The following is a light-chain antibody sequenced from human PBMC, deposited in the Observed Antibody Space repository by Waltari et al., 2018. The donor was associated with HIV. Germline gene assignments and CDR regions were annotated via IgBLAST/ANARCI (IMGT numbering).Light chain of an antibody. CDR2: SNN. CDR1: SSNIGRNT. CDR3: AAWDDSLNAWV. V-gene: IGLV1-44*01. J-gene: IGLJ3*02. Sequence: QSVLTQPPSASGTPGPRVTISCSGSSSNIGRNTVNWYQQLPGTAPKLLIYSNNQRPSGVPDRFSGSKSGTSASLAISGLQSEDEADYYCAAWDDSLNAWVFGGGTKLTVL.